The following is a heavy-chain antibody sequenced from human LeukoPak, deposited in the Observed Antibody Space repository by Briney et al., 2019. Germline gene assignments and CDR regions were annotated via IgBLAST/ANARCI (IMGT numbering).Heavy chain of an antibody. CDR2: TYYRSKWYY. V-gene: IGHV6-1*01. J-gene: IGHJ2*01. D-gene: IGHD5-12*01. CDR3: ARTIVATTWNFDL. CDR1: GDSVSDNNGA. Sequence: SQTRSLTCAISGDSVSDNNGAWNWIRQSPTRGLEWLGRTYYRSKWYYDYAESVKSRITINPDTAKNQFSVQLNSVTPEDTAVYYCARTIVATTWNFDLWGRGTLVIVSS.